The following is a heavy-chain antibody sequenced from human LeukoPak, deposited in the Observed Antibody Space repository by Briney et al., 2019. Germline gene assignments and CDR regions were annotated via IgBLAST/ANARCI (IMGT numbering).Heavy chain of an antibody. J-gene: IGHJ4*02. D-gene: IGHD5-24*01. CDR1: GGTFSSYA. V-gene: IGHV1-69*05. CDR2: IIPIFGTA. Sequence: SVKVSCKASGGTFSSYAISWVRQAPGQGLEWMGGIIPIFGTANYAQKFQGRVTITTDESTSTAYMELSSLRTEDTAVYYCATVEMATRSIDYWGQGTLVTVSS. CDR3: ATVEMATRSIDY.